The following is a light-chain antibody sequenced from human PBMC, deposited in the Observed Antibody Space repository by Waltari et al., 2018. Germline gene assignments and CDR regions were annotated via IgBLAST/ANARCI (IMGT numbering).Light chain of an antibody. CDR3: QQYGSSIMYT. CDR2: GAS. V-gene: IGKV3-20*01. J-gene: IGKJ2*01. CDR1: QRITKRY. Sequence: VLTQSPGTLSLSPGDRATLSCRASQRITKRYFAWYQQKPGQAPRLLIYGASSRAAGIPDRFSGSGSGTEFTLTISRLEAEDSAVYYCQQYGSSIMYTFGQGTKLEIK.